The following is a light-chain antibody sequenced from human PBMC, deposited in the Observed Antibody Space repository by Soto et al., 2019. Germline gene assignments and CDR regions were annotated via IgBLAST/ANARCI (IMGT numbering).Light chain of an antibody. CDR2: SND. CDR1: SSNIKSNT. J-gene: IGLJ1*01. V-gene: IGLV1-44*01. CDR3: AAWDDSLNGPV. Sequence: QSVLTQPPSTSGTPGQRVTISCSGSSSNIKSNTVNWYRQLPGTAPKLLIYSNDQRPSGVPDRFSGSKSGTSASLAISGLQSEDEADYYCAAWDDSLNGPVFGTGTKVTV.